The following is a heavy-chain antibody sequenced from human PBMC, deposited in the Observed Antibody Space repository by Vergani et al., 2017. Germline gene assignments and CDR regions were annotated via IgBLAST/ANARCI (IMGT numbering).Heavy chain of an antibody. Sequence: EVHLVESGGGLVQPGRSLRLSCSGSGFTLGDYAMTWVRQAPGKGLEWVSAISGSGGSTYYADSVKGRFTISRDNSKNTLYLQMNSLRAEDTAVYYCAKSAGXRLYCSSTSCPNDYWGQGTLVTVSS. CDR1: GFTLGDYA. V-gene: IGHV3-23*04. J-gene: IGHJ4*02. CDR3: AKSAGXRLYCSSTSCPNDY. D-gene: IGHD2-2*01. CDR2: ISGSGGST.